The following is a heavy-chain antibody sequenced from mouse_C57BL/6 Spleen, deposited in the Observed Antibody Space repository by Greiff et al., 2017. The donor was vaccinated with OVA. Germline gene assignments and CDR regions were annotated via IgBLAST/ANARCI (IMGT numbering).Heavy chain of an antibody. CDR1: GFTFSSYA. CDR3: ARERTGTPYFDY. CDR2: ISDGGSYT. Sequence: EVKLMESGGGLVKPGGSLKLSCAASGFTFSSYAMSWVRQTPEKRLEWVATISDGGSYTYYPDNVKGRFTISRDNAKNNLYLQMSHLKSEDTAMYYCARERTGTPYFDYWGQGTTLTVSS. J-gene: IGHJ2*01. D-gene: IGHD4-1*01. V-gene: IGHV5-4*01.